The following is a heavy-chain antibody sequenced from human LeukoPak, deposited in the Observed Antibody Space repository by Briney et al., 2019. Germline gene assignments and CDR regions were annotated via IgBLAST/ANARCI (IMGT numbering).Heavy chain of an antibody. V-gene: IGHV3-15*01. CDR2: IKSKTDGGTT. Sequence: GGSLRLSCAASGFTFSNAWMSWVRQAPGKGLEWVGCIKSKTDGGTTDYAAPVKGRFTISGDDSKNTLYLQMNSLKTKDTAVYYCTSLTYYDILTGDYWGRGTLVTVSS. D-gene: IGHD3-9*01. J-gene: IGHJ4*02. CDR1: GFTFSNAW. CDR3: TSLTYYDILTGDY.